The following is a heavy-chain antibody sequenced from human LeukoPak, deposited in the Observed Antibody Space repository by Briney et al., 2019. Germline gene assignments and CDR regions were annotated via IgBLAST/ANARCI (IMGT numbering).Heavy chain of an antibody. CDR1: GFTFSSYA. D-gene: IGHD3-22*01. CDR3: ARRSGYYDSSGYLIDY. Sequence: PGGSLRLSCAASGFTFSSYAMSWIRQAPGKGLEWVSYISSSGSTIYYADSVKGRFTISRDNAKNSLYLQMNSLRAEDTAVYYCARRSGYYDSSGYLIDYWGQGTLVTVSS. J-gene: IGHJ4*02. CDR2: ISSSGSTI. V-gene: IGHV3-11*01.